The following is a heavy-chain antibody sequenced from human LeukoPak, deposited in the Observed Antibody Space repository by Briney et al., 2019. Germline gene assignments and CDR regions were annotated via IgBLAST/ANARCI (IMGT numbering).Heavy chain of an antibody. CDR1: GFTFSSYA. Sequence: GGSLRLSCAASGFTFSSYAMSWVRQAPGRGLEWVSTISGSGGSTYYADSVKGRFTISRDNSKNTLYLQMNSLRAEDTAVYYCAKDHQNQLVPLDYWGQGTLVTVSS. CDR2: ISGSGGST. CDR3: AKDHQNQLVPLDY. D-gene: IGHD6-6*01. V-gene: IGHV3-23*01. J-gene: IGHJ4*02.